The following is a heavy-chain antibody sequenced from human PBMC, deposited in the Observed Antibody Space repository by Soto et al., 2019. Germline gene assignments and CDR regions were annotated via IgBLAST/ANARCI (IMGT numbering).Heavy chain of an antibody. V-gene: IGHV1-18*01. CDR3: ARVPGLGYCSGGSCYSGY. D-gene: IGHD2-15*01. Sequence: ASVKVSCKASGYTFTSYGISWVRQAPGQGLEWMGWISAYNGNTNYAQKLQGRVTMTTDTSTSTAYMELRSLRSDDTAAYYCARVPGLGYCSGGSCYSGYWGQGTLVTVSS. CDR1: GYTFTSYG. J-gene: IGHJ4*02. CDR2: ISAYNGNT.